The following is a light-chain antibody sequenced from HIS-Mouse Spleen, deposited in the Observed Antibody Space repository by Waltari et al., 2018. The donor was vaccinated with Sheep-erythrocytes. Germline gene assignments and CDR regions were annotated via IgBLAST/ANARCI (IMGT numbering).Light chain of an antibody. Sequence: IQLTQSPSFLSASVGDRVTITCRASQVISSYSAWYQQKPGKAPKLLIYAASTLTSGVPSRFSGSGSGTEFTLTISSLQTEDFATYYCQQLKSYPHTFGQGTKLEIK. CDR1: QVISSY. V-gene: IGKV1-9*01. CDR3: QQLKSYPHT. J-gene: IGKJ2*01. CDR2: AAS.